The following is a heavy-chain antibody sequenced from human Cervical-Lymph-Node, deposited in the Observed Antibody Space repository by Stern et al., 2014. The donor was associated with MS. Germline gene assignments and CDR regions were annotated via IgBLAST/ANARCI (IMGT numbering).Heavy chain of an antibody. CDR3: AREYNWNDRFYGMDV. Sequence: VHLVESGAEVKKPGSSVKVSCKPSGGTFSTYAISWVRQAPGQGLEWMGGITPIFGTANYAQKFQGRVTITADESTSTAYMELSRLRSEDTAVYYCAREYNWNDRFYGMDVWGQGTTVTVSS. CDR2: ITPIFGTA. CDR1: GGTFSTYA. J-gene: IGHJ6*02. D-gene: IGHD1-20*01. V-gene: IGHV1-69*01.